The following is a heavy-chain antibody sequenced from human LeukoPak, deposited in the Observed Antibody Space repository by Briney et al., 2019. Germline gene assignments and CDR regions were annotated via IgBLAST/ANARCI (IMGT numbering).Heavy chain of an antibody. CDR3: AKEQVGHFDY. CDR1: GFTFSTYA. V-gene: IGHV3-23*01. CDR2: ISGSGGRT. Sequence: PGGSLRLSCAASGFTFSTYAMSWVRYAPGQGLEWVSTISGSGGRTYYTDSVKGRFTISRDNSKNTLYLQMNSLRADDTAVYYCAKEQVGHFDYWGQGTLVTVSS. J-gene: IGHJ4*02.